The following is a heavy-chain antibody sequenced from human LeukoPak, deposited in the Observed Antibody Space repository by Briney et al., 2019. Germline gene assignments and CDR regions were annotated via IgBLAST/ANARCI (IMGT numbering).Heavy chain of an antibody. D-gene: IGHD1-7*01. V-gene: IGHV1-8*02. CDR1: GYTFTDYY. CDR3: ASALRAKVTGTTEYYYYYMDV. J-gene: IGHJ6*03. CDR2: MNPNSGNT. Sequence: ASVKVSCKAFGYTFTDYYLHWVPQAPGQGLGCMGWMNPNSGNTGYAQEFQGRVTMTRNTSISTAYMELSSLRSEDTALYYCASALRAKVTGTTEYYYYYMDVWGKGTTVTVSS.